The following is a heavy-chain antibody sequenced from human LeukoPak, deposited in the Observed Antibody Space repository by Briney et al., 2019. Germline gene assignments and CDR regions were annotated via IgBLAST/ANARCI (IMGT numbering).Heavy chain of an antibody. CDR1: GFTFSNAW. D-gene: IGHD2-15*01. CDR3: AKDRGGSFRERLNWFDP. V-gene: IGHV3-23*01. Sequence: PGGSLRLSCAASGFTFSNAWMSWVRQAPGKGLEWVSVISGSGDNTYYADSVTGRFTISRDNSKNTLYLQMNSLRAEDTAVYYCAKDRGGSFRERLNWFDPWGQGTLVTVSS. J-gene: IGHJ5*02. CDR2: ISGSGDNT.